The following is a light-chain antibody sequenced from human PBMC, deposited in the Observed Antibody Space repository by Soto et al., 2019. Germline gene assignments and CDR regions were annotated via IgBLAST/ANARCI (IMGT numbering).Light chain of an antibody. V-gene: IGKV3-15*01. CDR2: GAS. CDR1: QSVSSN. Sequence: EIVMTQSPATLSVYPGERATLSCRASQSVSSNLAWYQQKPDQAPRLLIYGASTRATGIPARFSGSGSGTEFTLTISSLQSEDSAVYYCQQYNNWRTFGQGAKVEIK. J-gene: IGKJ1*01. CDR3: QQYNNWRT.